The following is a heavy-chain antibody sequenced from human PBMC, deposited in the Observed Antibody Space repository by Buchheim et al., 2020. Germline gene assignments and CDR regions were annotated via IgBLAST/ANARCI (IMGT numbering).Heavy chain of an antibody. CDR1: GFTFSSYE. J-gene: IGHJ6*02. CDR3: ARARYLYRTPYGMDV. D-gene: IGHD3-16*02. V-gene: IGHV3-48*03. Sequence: EVQLVESGGGLVQPGGSLRLSCAASGFTFSSYEMNWVRQAPGEGLEWVSYISSSGSTIYYADAVKGRFTISRDNAKNSLYLQMNSLRAEDTAVYYCARARYLYRTPYGMDVWGQGTT. CDR2: ISSSGSTI.